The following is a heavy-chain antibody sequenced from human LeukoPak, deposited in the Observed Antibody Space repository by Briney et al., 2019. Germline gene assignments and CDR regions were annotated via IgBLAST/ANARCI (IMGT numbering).Heavy chain of an antibody. CDR1: GFTFSSYA. J-gene: IGHJ4*02. Sequence: GGSLRLSCAASGFTFSSYAMHWVRQAPGEGLEWVAVISYDGSNKYYADSVKGRFTISRDNSKNTLYLQMNSLRAEDTAVYYCARDPGFYYFDYWGQGTLVTVSS. V-gene: IGHV3-30*04. CDR2: ISYDGSNK. CDR3: ARDPGFYYFDY. D-gene: IGHD3-10*01.